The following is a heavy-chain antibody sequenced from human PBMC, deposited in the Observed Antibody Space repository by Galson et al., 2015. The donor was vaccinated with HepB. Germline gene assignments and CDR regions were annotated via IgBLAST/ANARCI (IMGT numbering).Heavy chain of an antibody. Sequence: SLRLSCAASGFPCNNAWMTWVRQAPGMGLEWVGRIKSKTDGETTDYAAPVKGRSTISRDDSKNRLYLQMNSLKPEDTAVYYCTTDVYYSTYWSWLDPWGQGTLVTVSS. D-gene: IGHD2-8*02. CDR2: IKSKTDGETT. V-gene: IGHV3-15*01. CDR1: GFPCNNAW. CDR3: TTDVYYSTYWSWLDP. J-gene: IGHJ5*02.